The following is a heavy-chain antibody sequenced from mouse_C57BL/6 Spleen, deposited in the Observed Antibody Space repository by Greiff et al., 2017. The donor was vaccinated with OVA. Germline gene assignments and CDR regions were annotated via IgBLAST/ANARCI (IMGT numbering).Heavy chain of an antibody. CDR3: ARDHGAGMDY. V-gene: IGHV5-16*01. CDR2: INYDGSST. Sequence: EVKLVESEGGLVQPGSSMKLSCTAPGFTFSDYYMAWVRQVPEKGLEWVANINYDGSSTYYLDSLKSRFIISRDNAKNILYLQMSSLKSEDTATYYCARDHGAGMDYWGQGTSVTVSS. D-gene: IGHD3-3*01. J-gene: IGHJ4*01. CDR1: GFTFSDYY.